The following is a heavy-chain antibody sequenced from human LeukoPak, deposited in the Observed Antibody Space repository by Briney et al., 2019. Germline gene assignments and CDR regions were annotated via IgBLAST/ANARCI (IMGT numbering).Heavy chain of an antibody. V-gene: IGHV1-24*01. CDR1: GYALTELS. J-gene: IGHJ4*02. Sequence: ASVKVSCKVSGYALTELSMHWVRQTPGTGLKWMGGLDPEDGKTTYAQKFQGRVAMTEDTATDTAYMELSNLRSEDTAVYFCASRLLILLWTKDFWGQGTLVTVSS. D-gene: IGHD2-15*01. CDR3: ASRLLILLWTKDF. CDR2: LDPEDGKT.